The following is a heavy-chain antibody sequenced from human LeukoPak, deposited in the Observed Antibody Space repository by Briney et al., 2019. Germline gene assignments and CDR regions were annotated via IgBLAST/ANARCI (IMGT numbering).Heavy chain of an antibody. CDR3: ARVGPSGYDAYYGMDV. CDR2: INPNSGGT. CDR1: GYTFTGYY. V-gene: IGHV1-2*02. D-gene: IGHD5-12*01. J-gene: IGHJ6*02. Sequence: GASVKVSCKASGYTFTGYYMHWVRQAPGQGLEWMGWINPNSGGTNYAQKFQGRVTMTRDTSISTAYMELSRLRSDDTAVYYCARVGPSGYDAYYGMDVWGQGTTVTVSS.